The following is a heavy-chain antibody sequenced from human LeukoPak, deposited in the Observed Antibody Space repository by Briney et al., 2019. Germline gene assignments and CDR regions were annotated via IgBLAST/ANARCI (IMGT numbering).Heavy chain of an antibody. D-gene: IGHD5-18*01. CDR1: GGTFSSYA. CDR2: IIPIFGTA. CDR3: ARQRGYSYGSIGY. J-gene: IGHJ4*02. V-gene: IGHV1-69*05. Sequence: SVKVSCKASGGTFSSYAISWVRQAPGQGLEWMGGIIPIFGTANYPQKFQGRVTITTDESTSTAYMELSSLRSEDTAVYYCARQRGYSYGSIGYWGQGTLVTVSS.